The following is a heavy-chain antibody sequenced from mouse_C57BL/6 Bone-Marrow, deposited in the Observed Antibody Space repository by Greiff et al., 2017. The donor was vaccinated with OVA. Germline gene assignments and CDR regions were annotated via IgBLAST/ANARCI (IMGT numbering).Heavy chain of an antibody. CDR3: AVLRRDYYAMDY. CDR2: ISYDGSN. CDR1: GYSITSGYY. J-gene: IGHJ4*01. V-gene: IGHV3-6*01. D-gene: IGHD1-1*01. Sequence: VQLKESGPGLVKPSQSLSLTCSVTGYSITSGYYWNWIRQFPGNKLEWMGYISYDGSNNYNPSLKNRISITRDTSKNQFFLKLNSVTTEDTATYYCAVLRRDYYAMDYWGQGTSVTVSS.